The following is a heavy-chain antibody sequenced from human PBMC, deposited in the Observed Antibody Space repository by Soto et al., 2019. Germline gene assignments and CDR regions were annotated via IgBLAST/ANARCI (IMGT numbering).Heavy chain of an antibody. CDR1: GVSISSSSYY. CDR3: ARLGYCSGGSCYPPFYYMDF. CDR2: IYYSGST. V-gene: IGHV4-39*01. D-gene: IGHD2-15*01. J-gene: IGHJ6*03. Sequence: QLQLQESGPGLVKPSETLSLTCTVSGVSISSSSYYWGWIRQPPGKGLEWIGRIYYSGSTYYNPSLKSRGTSSVDTSKNQFPLKLSSVTAADTAVYYCARLGYCSGGSCYPPFYYMDFWGKGTTVTVSS.